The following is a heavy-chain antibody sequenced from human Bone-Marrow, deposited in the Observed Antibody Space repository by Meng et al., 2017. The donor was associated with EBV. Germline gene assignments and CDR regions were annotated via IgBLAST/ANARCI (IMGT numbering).Heavy chain of an antibody. J-gene: IGHJ4*02. Sequence: VRPVPSGAEVKKPASSVKVSCKASGGTFSRYASSWVRQAPGQGLEWMGGIIPIFGTANYAQKFQGRVTITADKSTSTAYMELSSLRSEDTAVYYCARDGSVEMASIWGQGTLVTVSS. V-gene: IGHV1-69*06. CDR3: ARDGSVEMASI. D-gene: IGHD5-24*01. CDR2: IIPIFGTA. CDR1: GGTFSRYA.